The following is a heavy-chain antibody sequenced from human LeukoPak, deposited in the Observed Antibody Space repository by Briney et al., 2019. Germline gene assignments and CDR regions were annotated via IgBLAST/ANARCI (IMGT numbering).Heavy chain of an antibody. CDR3: AKGAFNYDILTGYYGLDY. CDR2: ISWNSGSI. J-gene: IGHJ4*02. V-gene: IGHV3-9*01. CDR1: RFTFDDYA. Sequence: QSGRSLRLSCAASRFTFDDYAMHWVRQAPGKGLEWVSGISWNSGSIGYADSVKGRFTISGDNAKNSLYLQMNSLRAEDTALYYCAKGAFNYDILTGYYGLDYWGQGTLVTVSS. D-gene: IGHD3-9*01.